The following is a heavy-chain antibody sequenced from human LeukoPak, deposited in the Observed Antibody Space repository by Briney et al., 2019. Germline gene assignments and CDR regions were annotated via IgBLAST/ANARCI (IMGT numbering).Heavy chain of an antibody. Sequence: QPGRSLRLSCAASGFTYSNYGMHWVRQAPGKGLEWVAVISYAGDNEQYGDSVKGRFTVSRDNSKNTLYLQMNSLRTEDTAVYYCAKDVAAVGTVMEYWGQGTLVIVSS. CDR2: ISYAGDNE. D-gene: IGHD6-13*01. CDR3: AKDVAAVGTVMEY. J-gene: IGHJ4*02. CDR1: GFTYSNYG. V-gene: IGHV3-30*18.